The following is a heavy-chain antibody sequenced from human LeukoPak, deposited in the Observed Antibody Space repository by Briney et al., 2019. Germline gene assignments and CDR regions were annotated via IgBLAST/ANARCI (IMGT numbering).Heavy chain of an antibody. CDR2: ISSSSSYI. CDR3: ARTVAYDFWSGYSFDY. D-gene: IGHD3-3*01. V-gene: IGHV3-21*01. CDR1: GFTFSSYS. J-gene: IGHJ4*02. Sequence: GGSLRLSCAASGFTFSSYSMNWVRQAPGKGLERVSSISSSSSYIYYADSVKGRFTISRDNAKNSLYLQMNSLRAEDTAVYYCARTVAYDFWSGYSFDYWGQGTLVTVSS.